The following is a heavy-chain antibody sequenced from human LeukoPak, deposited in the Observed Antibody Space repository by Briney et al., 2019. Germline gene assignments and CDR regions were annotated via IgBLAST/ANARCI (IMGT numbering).Heavy chain of an antibody. V-gene: IGHV4-34*01. CDR1: GGSFSGYY. CDR3: ARERKYCSSTRCYYYYGMDV. CDR2: INHSGST. Sequence: SETLSLTCAVYGGSFSGYYWSWIRQPPGKGLEWIGEINHSGSTNYNPSLKSRVTISVDTSKNQFSLKLSSATAADTAVYYCARERKYCSSTRCYYYYGMDVWGQGTTVTVSS. J-gene: IGHJ6*02. D-gene: IGHD2-2*01.